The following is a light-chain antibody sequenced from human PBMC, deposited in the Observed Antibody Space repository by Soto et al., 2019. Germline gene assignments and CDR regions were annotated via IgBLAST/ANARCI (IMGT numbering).Light chain of an antibody. J-gene: IGKJ4*01. V-gene: IGKV3-11*01. CDR1: QSISTY. CDR3: QQRSNWPPGLT. CDR2: DVY. Sequence: EIVLTQSPATLSLSPGEIATLSCRASQSISTYLAWYQQKPGQAPRLLIYDVYKRAAGVPARFSGSGSGTNFTLTISSLEPEDFAVYYCQQRSNWPPGLTFGGGTKVEI.